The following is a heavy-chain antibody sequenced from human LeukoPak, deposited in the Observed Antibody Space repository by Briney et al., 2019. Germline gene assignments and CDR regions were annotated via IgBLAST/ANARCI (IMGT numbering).Heavy chain of an antibody. CDR2: IKEDGSEK. Sequence: GGCLRLSCAASGFSFSTYWMSWVRQAPGKGLEWVANIKEDGSEKYYVDSVKGRFTISRDNAKNSLNLQMTSLRADDTAVYYCARDPRSKGGDWGDFDYWGQGTLVTVSS. CDR3: ARDPRSKGGDWGDFDY. J-gene: IGHJ4*02. CDR1: GFSFSTYW. D-gene: IGHD2-21*02. V-gene: IGHV3-7*01.